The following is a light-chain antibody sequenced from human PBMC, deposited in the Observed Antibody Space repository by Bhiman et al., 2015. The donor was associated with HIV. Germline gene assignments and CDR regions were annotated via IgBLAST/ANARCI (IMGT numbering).Light chain of an antibody. CDR1: SSDVGAYNS. Sequence: QSALTQPPSASGSPGQSVTISCTGTSSDVGAYNSVSWYQHHPGKAPKLLIYEVTKRPSGVPDRFSGSKSGNTASLTVSGLQAEDEADYYCSSHGGDNNFDVFGTGTKVTV. CDR2: EVT. J-gene: IGLJ1*01. V-gene: IGLV2-8*01. CDR3: SSHGGDNNFDV.